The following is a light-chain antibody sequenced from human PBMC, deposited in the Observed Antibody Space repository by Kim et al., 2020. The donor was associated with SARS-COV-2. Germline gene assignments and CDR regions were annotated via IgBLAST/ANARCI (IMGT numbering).Light chain of an antibody. J-gene: IGLJ2*01. Sequence: SYELTQPPSMSVSPGQTANITCSGNKLGEKFACWYQQKAGQSPVLVLYQNSKRPSGIPERFSGSNSGNTATLTISGTQAVDEADYYCQAWDSSTVFCGGT. V-gene: IGLV3-1*01. CDR2: QNS. CDR1: KLGEKF. CDR3: QAWDSSTV.